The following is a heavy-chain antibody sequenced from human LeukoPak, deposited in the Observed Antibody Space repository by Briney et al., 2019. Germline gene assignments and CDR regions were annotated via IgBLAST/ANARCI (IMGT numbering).Heavy chain of an antibody. CDR2: IYYSGST. CDR1: GGSISSYY. CDR3: ARLYWWIQLWSNWFDP. Sequence: SETLSLTCTVSGGSISSYYWSWIRQPPGKGLEWIGYIYYSGSTNYNPSLKSRVTISVDTSKNQFSLKLSSVTAADTAVYYCARLYWWIQLWSNWFDPWGQGTLVTVSS. J-gene: IGHJ5*02. D-gene: IGHD5-18*01. V-gene: IGHV4-59*12.